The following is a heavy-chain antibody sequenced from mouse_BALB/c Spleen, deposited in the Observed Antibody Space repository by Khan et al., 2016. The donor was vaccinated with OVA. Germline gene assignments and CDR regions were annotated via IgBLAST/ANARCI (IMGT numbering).Heavy chain of an antibody. D-gene: IGHD2-14*01. CDR3: ARGYDFFAY. Sequence: EVQLKQSGPDLVKPGASVKMSCKASGYSFTGYYMNWVKQSHGKGLECIGRINPNTGNTNYNQKFKGKVVFIVDTSSSTVYMELRSLTSEDSAVYCCARGYDFFAYWGQGTLVTVSA. J-gene: IGHJ3*01. V-gene: IGHV1-26*01. CDR2: INPNTGNT. CDR1: GYSFTGYY.